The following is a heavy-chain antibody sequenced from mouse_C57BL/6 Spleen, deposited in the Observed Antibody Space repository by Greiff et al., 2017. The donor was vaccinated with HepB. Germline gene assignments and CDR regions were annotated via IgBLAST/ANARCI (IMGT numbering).Heavy chain of an antibody. CDR1: GYTFTSYG. CDR3: ARNDCYYADYAFDY. CDR2: IYIGNGYT. V-gene: IGHV1-58*01. J-gene: IGHJ4*01. D-gene: IGHD2-3*01. Sequence: EVKLMESGAELVRPGSSVKMSCKTSGYTFTSYGINWVKQRPGQGLEWIGYIYIGNGYTEYNEKFKGKATLTSDTSSSTAYMPLSSLTSEDSAIYFCARNDCYYADYAFDYWGQRASVTVSS.